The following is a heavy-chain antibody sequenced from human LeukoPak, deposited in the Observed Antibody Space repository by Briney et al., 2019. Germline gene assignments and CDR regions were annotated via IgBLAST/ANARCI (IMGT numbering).Heavy chain of an antibody. Sequence: SETLSLTCTVSAVSINNYYWSWIRQPPGKGLEWIGEINHSGSTNYNPSLKSRVTISVDTSKNQFSLKLSSVTAADTAVYYCARGDIAAHGFSLPYYYYGMDVWGQGTTVTVSS. CDR1: AVSINNYY. V-gene: IGHV4-34*01. CDR3: ARGDIAAHGFSLPYYYYGMDV. CDR2: INHSGST. D-gene: IGHD6-13*01. J-gene: IGHJ6*02.